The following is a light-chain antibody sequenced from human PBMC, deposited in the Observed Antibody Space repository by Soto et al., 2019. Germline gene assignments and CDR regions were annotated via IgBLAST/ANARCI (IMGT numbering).Light chain of an antibody. CDR3: QQYGDSPDTDRWT. Sequence: EIVLTQSPGTLSLSPGERASLSCRASQSVRSSSLAWYQQKPGQPPRLLIYGASSRATGIPDRFSGSGSGTVFTLTSSRLEPEDFAVYFCQQYGDSPDTDRWTFGPGTKVEIK. V-gene: IGKV3-20*01. CDR2: GAS. CDR1: QSVRSSS. J-gene: IGKJ1*01.